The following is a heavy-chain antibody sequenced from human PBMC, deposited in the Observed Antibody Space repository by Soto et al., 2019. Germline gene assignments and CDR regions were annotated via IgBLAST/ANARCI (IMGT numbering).Heavy chain of an antibody. D-gene: IGHD6-13*01. V-gene: IGHV3-9*01. Sequence: GGSLRLSCAASGFTFDDYAMHWVRQVPGKGLEWVSGINWNSGSIGYADSVKGRFAISRDNAKNSLHLQMNSLRAEDTAFYYCVKDESINWYSGHFRHWGQGTLVTVPQ. CDR3: VKDESINWYSGHFRH. CDR2: INWNSGSI. J-gene: IGHJ1*01. CDR1: GFTFDDYA.